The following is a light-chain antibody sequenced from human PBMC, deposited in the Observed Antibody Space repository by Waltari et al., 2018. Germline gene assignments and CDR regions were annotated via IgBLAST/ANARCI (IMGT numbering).Light chain of an antibody. CDR1: QTVLYSSNNKNY. Sequence: IVMTQSPDSLAVSLGERATINSKSSQTVLYSSNNKNYLAWYQQKPRQPPKLLIYWASTRESGVPDRFSGSGSGTDFTLTISSLQAEDVAVYYCQQYYNTPLTFGGGTKVEIK. J-gene: IGKJ4*01. V-gene: IGKV4-1*01. CDR2: WAS. CDR3: QQYYNTPLT.